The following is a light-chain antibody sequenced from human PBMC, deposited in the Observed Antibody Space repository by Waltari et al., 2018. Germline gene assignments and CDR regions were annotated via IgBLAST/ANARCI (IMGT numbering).Light chain of an antibody. V-gene: IGLV1-40*01. Sequence: QSVLTQPPSVSGAPGPRVTIPCTRSTSNVGATYGWYWYQPLPGEAPKLLIHDDSSRPSGVPDRFSGSKSGTSAYLAITGLQAEDEADYYCQSYDGSLTGWVFGGGTNLAVL. CDR1: TSNVGATYG. CDR2: DDS. CDR3: QSYDGSLTGWV. J-gene: IGLJ3*02.